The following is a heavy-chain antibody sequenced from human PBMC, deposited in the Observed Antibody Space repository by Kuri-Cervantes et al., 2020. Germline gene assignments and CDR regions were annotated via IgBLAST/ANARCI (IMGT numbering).Heavy chain of an antibody. CDR3: ARERYCSSSSCYNGEGNWFDP. CDR1: GFRFSIYW. D-gene: IGHD2-2*02. V-gene: IGHV3-7*03. CDR2: IKQDGSEK. J-gene: IGHJ5*02. Sequence: GESLKISCAGSGFRFSIYWMTWVRQAPGKGLEWVANIKQDGSEKYYVDSVKGRFTISRDNAKNTLYLQMNSLRVEDTALYYCARERYCSSSSCYNGEGNWFDPWGQGTLVTVSS.